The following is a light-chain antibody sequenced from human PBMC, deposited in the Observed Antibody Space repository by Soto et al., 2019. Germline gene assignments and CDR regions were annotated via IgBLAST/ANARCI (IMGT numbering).Light chain of an antibody. CDR1: QSVSSH. CDR3: QQRNSWPPIT. V-gene: IGKV3-11*01. J-gene: IGKJ5*01. Sequence: EIVLTQSPGTLSLSPGERATLSCKASQSVSSHLAWYQQRPGQAPRLLIYGASSRATGIPDRFSGSGSGTDFTLTISSLEPEDFALYYCQQRNSWPPITFGQGHDWRL. CDR2: GAS.